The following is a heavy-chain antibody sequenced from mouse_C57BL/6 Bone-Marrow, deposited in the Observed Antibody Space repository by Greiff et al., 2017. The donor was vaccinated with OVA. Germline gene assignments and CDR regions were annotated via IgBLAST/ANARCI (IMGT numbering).Heavy chain of an antibody. D-gene: IGHD4-1*01. J-gene: IGHJ4*01. V-gene: IGHV3-6*01. CDR1: GYSITSGYY. Sequence: EVQLQQSGPGLVKPSQSLSLTCSVTGYSITSGYYWNWIRQFPGNKLEWMGYISYDGSNNYNPSLKNRISITRDTSKNQFFLKLNSVTTEDTATYYCARRRKLGGYAMDYWGQGTSVTVSS. CDR2: ISYDGSN. CDR3: ARRRKLGGYAMDY.